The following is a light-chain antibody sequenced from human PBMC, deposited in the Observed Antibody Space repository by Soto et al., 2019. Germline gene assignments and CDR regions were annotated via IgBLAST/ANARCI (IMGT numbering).Light chain of an antibody. Sequence: AIPMTQSPSSLSASVGARLTITCRASQDVRNYVGWYQQKPGKAPKFLIYGAFSLETGIPSRFSGSGSGTEFTLTINSLLPEDFATYFCLQDYSCPWTFGQGTKVEV. CDR1: QDVRNY. CDR3: LQDYSCPWT. J-gene: IGKJ1*01. CDR2: GAF. V-gene: IGKV1-6*01.